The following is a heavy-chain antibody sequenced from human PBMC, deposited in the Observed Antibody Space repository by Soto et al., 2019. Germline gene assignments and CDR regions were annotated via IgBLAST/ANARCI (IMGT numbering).Heavy chain of an antibody. V-gene: IGHV1-3*04. CDR2: INTGNDNT. CDR1: GYSFTSYT. D-gene: IGHD4-17*01. Sequence: KTEGASVKVSCKTSGYSFTSYTIHWVRQAPGQRLEWMGWINTGNDNTKYSQKFQGRVTITRDTSASTAYMEVSSLTSEDTAVYYCARGYDFGESVDSWGQGTLVTVSS. J-gene: IGHJ4*02. CDR3: ARGYDFGESVDS.